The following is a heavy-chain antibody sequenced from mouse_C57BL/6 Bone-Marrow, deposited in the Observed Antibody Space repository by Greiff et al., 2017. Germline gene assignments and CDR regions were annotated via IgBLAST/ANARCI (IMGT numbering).Heavy chain of an antibody. Sequence: QVQLQQPGAELVKPGASVKLSCKASGYTFTSYWMQWVKQRPGQGLEWIGEIDPSDSYTNYTQKFKGKATLTVATSSSTAYMQLSSLTSEDSAVYYCAREGRLLLYFDYWGQGTTLTVSS. V-gene: IGHV1-50*01. CDR3: AREGRLLLYFDY. CDR2: IDPSDSYT. CDR1: GYTFTSYW. D-gene: IGHD2-3*01. J-gene: IGHJ2*01.